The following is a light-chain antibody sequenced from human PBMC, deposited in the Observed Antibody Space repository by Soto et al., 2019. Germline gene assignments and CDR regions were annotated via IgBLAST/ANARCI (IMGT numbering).Light chain of an antibody. J-gene: IGKJ4*01. CDR1: QSISYW. CDR3: QQYSTYSIT. CDR2: QAS. V-gene: IGKV1-5*03. Sequence: DIPMTQSPSTLSASVGDRVTITCRASQSISYWLAWYQQKQGKAPTVLIYQASILESGAPSRFSGSGSGTEFTLTISSLHPDDFATYYCQQYSTYSITFGGGTKVEMK.